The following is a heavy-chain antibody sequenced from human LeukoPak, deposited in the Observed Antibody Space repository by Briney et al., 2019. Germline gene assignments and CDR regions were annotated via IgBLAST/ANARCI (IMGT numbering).Heavy chain of an antibody. CDR3: ARDPYYGSGKYYCGMDL. V-gene: IGHV4-39*02. Sequence: PSETLSLTCTVSGGSISSSSYYWGWIRQPPGKGLEWIGSIYYSGSTYYNPSLKSRVTISVDTSKNQFSLKLSSVTAADTAVYYCARDPYYGSGKYYCGMDLWGQGTTVTVSS. D-gene: IGHD3-10*01. J-gene: IGHJ6*02. CDR2: IYYSGST. CDR1: GGSISSSSYY.